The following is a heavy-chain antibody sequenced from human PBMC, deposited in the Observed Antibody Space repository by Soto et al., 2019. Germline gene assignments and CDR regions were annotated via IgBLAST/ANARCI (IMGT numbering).Heavy chain of an antibody. J-gene: IGHJ4*02. CDR2: ISGSGGIT. CDR3: AKSLSASPNYFFDS. D-gene: IGHD1-1*01. CDR1: GFPFSSYA. V-gene: IGHV3-23*01. Sequence: GGSLRLSCAASGFPFSSYAMTWVRQTPGKGLEWVSGISGSGGITYYADSVKGRFTISRDNSNNTLFLQMHSLRADDTAVYYCAKSLSASPNYFFDSWGQGTLVTVS.